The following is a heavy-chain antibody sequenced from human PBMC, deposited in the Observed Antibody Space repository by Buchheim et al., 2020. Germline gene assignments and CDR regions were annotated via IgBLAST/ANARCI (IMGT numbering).Heavy chain of an antibody. CDR2: ISYDGSNK. CDR1: GFTFSSYA. CDR3: AREGLELELRPYGMDV. J-gene: IGHJ6*02. V-gene: IGHV3-30-3*01. D-gene: IGHD1-7*01. Sequence: QVQLVESGGGVVQPGRSLRLSCAASGFTFSSYAMHWVRQAPGKGLEWVAVISYDGSNKYYADSVKGRFTISRDNSKNTLYLQRNSLRAEDTAVYYCAREGLELELRPYGMDVWGQGTT.